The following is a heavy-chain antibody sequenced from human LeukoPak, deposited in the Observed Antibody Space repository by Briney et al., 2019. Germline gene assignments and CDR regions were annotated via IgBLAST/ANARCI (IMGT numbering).Heavy chain of an antibody. Sequence: GGSLRLSYAASGLIFSNYGMHWVRQAPGKGLEWVTFIQYDGRTIYYVDSVKGRFTVSRDNSKNTVYLQMNSLRPEDTAVYYCVEEAGAVAGRFDHWGQGTLVTVSS. CDR3: VEEAGAVAGRFDH. J-gene: IGHJ4*02. CDR2: IQYDGRTI. V-gene: IGHV3-30*02. CDR1: GLIFSNYG. D-gene: IGHD6-19*01.